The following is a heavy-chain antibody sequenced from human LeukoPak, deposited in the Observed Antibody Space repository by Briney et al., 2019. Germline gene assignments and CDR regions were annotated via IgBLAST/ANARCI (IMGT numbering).Heavy chain of an antibody. CDR3: ARSHCSGGSCREYFQH. CDR2: IYSGGST. CDR1: GFAVSSNY. Sequence: HPGGSLRLSCAASGFAVSSNYMSWVRQAPGEGLEWVSVIYSGGSTYYADSVKGRFTISRDNSKNTLYLQMNSLRAEDTAVYYCARSHCSGGSCREYFQHWGQGTLVTVSS. D-gene: IGHD2-15*01. J-gene: IGHJ1*01. V-gene: IGHV3-53*01.